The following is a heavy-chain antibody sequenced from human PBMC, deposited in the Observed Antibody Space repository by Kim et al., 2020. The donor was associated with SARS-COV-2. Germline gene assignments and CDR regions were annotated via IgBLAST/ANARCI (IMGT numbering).Heavy chain of an antibody. V-gene: IGHV3-21*01. Sequence: AAAIKGRFTISRDNAKTSIYLQMDSLRAEDTAVYFCAGSYSTTWKPADFDYWGQGVLVTVSS. J-gene: IGHJ4*02. CDR3: AGSYSTTWKPADFDY. D-gene: IGHD2-2*01.